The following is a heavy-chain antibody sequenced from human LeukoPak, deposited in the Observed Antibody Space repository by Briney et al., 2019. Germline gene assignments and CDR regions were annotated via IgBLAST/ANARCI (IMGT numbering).Heavy chain of an antibody. Sequence: ASVKVSCKASAYSFTDYYIHWVRQAPGQGLEWRGRINPNSGGTDYAQKFQGRVTMTRDTSISTAYMELSRLRSDDTAVYYCARSSPTYYFDSSGYYYGDYWGQGTLVIVSS. CDR1: AYSFTDYY. J-gene: IGHJ4*02. CDR3: ARSSPTYYFDSSGYYYGDY. CDR2: INPNSGGT. D-gene: IGHD3-22*01. V-gene: IGHV1-2*06.